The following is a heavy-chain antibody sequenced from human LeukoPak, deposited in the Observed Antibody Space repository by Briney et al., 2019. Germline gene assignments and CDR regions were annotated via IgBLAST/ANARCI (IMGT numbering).Heavy chain of an antibody. CDR1: GYTFTGYY. V-gene: IGHV1-2*06. J-gene: IGHJ6*02. CDR2: INPNSGGT. Sequence: ASVKVSCTASGYTFTGYYMHWVRQAPGQGLEWMGRINPNSGGTNYAQKFQGRVTMTRDTSISTAYMELSRLRSDDTAVYYCAREEQQLVLSDYYYGMDVWGQGTTVTVSS. D-gene: IGHD6-13*01. CDR3: AREEQQLVLSDYYYGMDV.